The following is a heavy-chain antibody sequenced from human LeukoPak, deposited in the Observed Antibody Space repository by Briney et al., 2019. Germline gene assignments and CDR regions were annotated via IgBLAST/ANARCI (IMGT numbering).Heavy chain of an antibody. CDR2: ISSSSSYI. J-gene: IGHJ3*02. CDR3: ARCGGDCYFDAFDI. Sequence: GGSLRLSCAASGFTFSSYSMNWVRQAPGKGLEWVSSISSSSSYIYYADSVKGRFTISRDNAKNSLYLQMNSLRAEDTAVYYCARCGGDCYFDAFDIWGQGTMVTVSS. V-gene: IGHV3-21*01. D-gene: IGHD2-21*02. CDR1: GFTFSSYS.